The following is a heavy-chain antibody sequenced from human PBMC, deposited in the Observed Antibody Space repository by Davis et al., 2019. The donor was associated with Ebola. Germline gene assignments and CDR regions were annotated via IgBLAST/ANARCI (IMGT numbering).Heavy chain of an antibody. CDR1: GFTFSSYG. D-gene: IGHD3-10*02. V-gene: IGHV3-30*02. CDR3: AKDCSGSNMCYYGMDV. Sequence: PGGSLRLSCAASGFTFSSYGMHWVRQAPGKGLEWVAVIWYDGSNKYYADSVKGRFTISRDNSKNTLYLQMNSLSPEDTAVYYCAKDCSGSNMCYYGMDVWGQGTTVTVSS. CDR2: IWYDGSNK. J-gene: IGHJ6*02.